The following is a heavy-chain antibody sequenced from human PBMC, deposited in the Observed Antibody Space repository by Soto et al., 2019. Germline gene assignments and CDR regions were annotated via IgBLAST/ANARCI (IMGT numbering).Heavy chain of an antibody. J-gene: IGHJ4*02. Sequence: SETLSLTCTVSGGSISSGDYYWSWIRQPPGKGLEWIGYIYYSGSTYYNPSLMSRVTISVDTSKNQFSLKLNSVTAADTAVYYCAAGGGLPRYYWGQGTLVTVSS. V-gene: IGHV4-30-4*01. CDR3: AAGGGLPRYY. D-gene: IGHD5-12*01. CDR1: GGSISSGDYY. CDR2: IYYSGST.